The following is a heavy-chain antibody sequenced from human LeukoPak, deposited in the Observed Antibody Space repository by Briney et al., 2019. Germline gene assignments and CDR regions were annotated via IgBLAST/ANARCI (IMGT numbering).Heavy chain of an antibody. D-gene: IGHD5-12*01. CDR1: GFTFSSYS. CDR3: ARDFTATMGGY. J-gene: IGHJ4*02. V-gene: IGHV3-21*01. Sequence: GGSLRLSCAASGFTFSSYSVNWVRQAPGKGLEWVSSISSSSSYIYYADSVKGRFTISRDNAKNSLYLQMNSLRAEDTAVYYCARDFTATMGGYWGQGTLVTVSS. CDR2: ISSSSSYI.